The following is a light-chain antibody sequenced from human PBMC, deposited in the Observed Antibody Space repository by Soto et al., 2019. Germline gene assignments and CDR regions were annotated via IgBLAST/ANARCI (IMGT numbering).Light chain of an antibody. V-gene: IGLV2-23*02. Sequence: QSVPIQPASVSGSPGQSSTISCTGSSSDVGIFNLVSWYQQYPGKAPKLVLYEVSKWPSGISHRFSGSKSGNTASLTISGLHAEYEADYYCCSYAGSRTWVFGGRTKLTVL. CDR1: SSDVGIFNL. CDR2: EVS. CDR3: CSYAGSRTWV. J-gene: IGLJ3*02.